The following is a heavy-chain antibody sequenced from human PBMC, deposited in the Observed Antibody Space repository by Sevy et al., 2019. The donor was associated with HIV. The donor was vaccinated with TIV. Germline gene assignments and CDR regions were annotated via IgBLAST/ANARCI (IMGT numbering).Heavy chain of an antibody. J-gene: IGHJ4*02. CDR1: GFTFGDYA. Sequence: GGSLRLSCTASGFTFGDYAMSWFRQAPGKGLEWVGFIRSKAYGGTTEYAASVKGSFTIPRDDSKSIAYLQMNSLKTEDTAVYYCTRDGGRYYYDSSGYNWGNYWGQGTLVTVSS. CDR3: TRDGGRYYYDSSGYNWGNY. D-gene: IGHD3-22*01. V-gene: IGHV3-49*03. CDR2: IRSKAYGGTT.